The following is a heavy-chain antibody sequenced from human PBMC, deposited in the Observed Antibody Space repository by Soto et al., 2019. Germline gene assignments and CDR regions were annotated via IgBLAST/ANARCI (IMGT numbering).Heavy chain of an antibody. CDR1: GFTFSSYA. Sequence: EVQLLESGGGLVQPGGSLRLSCAASGFTFSSYALSWVRQAPGKGLEWIAAISGSGSSRYYADSVKGRFTISRDNPKNTVYLVITSLGVADTAVYYCAKATVEYSSSWPFDYWGQGTLVTVSS. J-gene: IGHJ4*02. CDR3: AKATVEYSSSWPFDY. CDR2: ISGSGSSR. D-gene: IGHD6-13*01. V-gene: IGHV3-23*01.